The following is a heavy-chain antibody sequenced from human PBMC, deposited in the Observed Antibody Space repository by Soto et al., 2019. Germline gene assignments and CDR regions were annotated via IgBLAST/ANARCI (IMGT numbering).Heavy chain of an antibody. V-gene: IGHV3-23*01. CDR1: GFTFSSYA. CDR2: ISGSGGST. D-gene: IGHD2-15*01. J-gene: IGHJ4*02. Sequence: GGSLRLSCAASGFTFSSYAMSWVRQAPGKGLEWVSAISGSGGSTYYADSVKGRFNISRDNSKNTLYLQMKSLRPEDTALYYCAKALGHCSGGTCPTWGQGTLVTVSS. CDR3: AKALGHCSGGTCPT.